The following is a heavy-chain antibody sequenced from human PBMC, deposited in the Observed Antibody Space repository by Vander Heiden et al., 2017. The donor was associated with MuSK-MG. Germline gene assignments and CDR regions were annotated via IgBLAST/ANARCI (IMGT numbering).Heavy chain of an antibody. D-gene: IGHD6-13*01. CDR2: IYPGDSDT. CDR1: GYSFTSSW. Sequence: EVQLVQSGAEVKKPGESLKISCKGSGYSFTSSWLGWVRQMPGKGLEWMGIIYPGDSDTRYSPSFQGQVTISADKSISTAYLQWSSLKASDTAMYYCAKRAVAAAGTNYYFDYWGQGTLVTVSS. CDR3: AKRAVAAAGTNYYFDY. V-gene: IGHV5-51*03. J-gene: IGHJ4*02.